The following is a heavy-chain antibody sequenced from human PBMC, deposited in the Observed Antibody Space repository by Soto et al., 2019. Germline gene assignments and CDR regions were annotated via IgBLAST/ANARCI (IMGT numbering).Heavy chain of an antibody. CDR2: TIPILDVA. D-gene: IGHD5-12*01. J-gene: IGHJ4*02. CDR3: ARDSPIGSTYSGYDAIDS. CDR1: GGTFSTST. V-gene: IGHV1-69*08. Sequence: QVKLVQSGAEVKKPGSSVKVSCKASGGTFSTSTFTWVRQAPGQGLEWMGRTIPILDVADYAQDFQGRVTITADKSTSTAYMELTSLTSKDTAVYYCARDSPIGSTYSGYDAIDSWGQGTLVTVSS.